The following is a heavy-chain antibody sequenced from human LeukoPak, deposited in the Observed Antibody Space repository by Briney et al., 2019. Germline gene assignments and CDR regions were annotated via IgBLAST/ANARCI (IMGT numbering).Heavy chain of an antibody. J-gene: IGHJ4*02. CDR2: ISSSSSTI. Sequence: PGGSLRLSCAASGFTFSSYSMNWVRRAPGKGLEWVSYISSSSSTIYYADSVKGRFTISRDNAKNSLYLQMNSLRAEDTAVYYCARVNRLEDYWGQGTLVTVSS. CDR3: ARVNRLEDY. V-gene: IGHV3-48*04. D-gene: IGHD1-1*01. CDR1: GFTFSSYS.